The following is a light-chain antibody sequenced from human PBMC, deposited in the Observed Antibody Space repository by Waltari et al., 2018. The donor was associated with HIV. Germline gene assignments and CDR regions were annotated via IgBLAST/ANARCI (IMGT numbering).Light chain of an antibody. Sequence: SVLTQPPFVAAGPGPTVTIPCPGSSPNIGSHFFSWYQQLPRTAPQLPIFDNNKRPAGIPDRFSGSKSGTSATVGITGLQTGDEADYYCGTWDSSLSAVFGGGTKLTVV. V-gene: IGLV1-51*01. J-gene: IGLJ3*02. CDR3: GTWDSSLSAV. CDR1: SPNIGSHF. CDR2: DNN.